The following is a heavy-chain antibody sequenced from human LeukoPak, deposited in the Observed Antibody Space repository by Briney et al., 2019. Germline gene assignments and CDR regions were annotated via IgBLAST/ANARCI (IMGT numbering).Heavy chain of an antibody. V-gene: IGHV3-33*01. CDR1: GFTFSSYG. J-gene: IGHJ4*02. D-gene: IGHD6-19*01. CDR2: IWYDGSNK. CDR3: ARDRGGSGPTTTDY. Sequence: GGSLRLSCAASGFTFSSYGMHWVRQAPGKGLEWVAVIWYDGSNKYYADYVKGRFTISRDNSKNTLYLQMNSLRVEDTAVYYCARDRGGSGPTTTDYWGQGTLVTVSS.